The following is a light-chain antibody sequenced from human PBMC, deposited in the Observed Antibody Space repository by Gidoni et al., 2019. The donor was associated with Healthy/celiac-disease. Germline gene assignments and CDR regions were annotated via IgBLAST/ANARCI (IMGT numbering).Light chain of an antibody. CDR2: GAA. CDR1: QIVSSN. CDR3: QQYNNWPPEKLT. Sequence: EIVMTQSTATRSVSPGERATLSGRASQIVSSNLAWYQQKPGQAPRLLIYGAATRATGIPSRFSGSGSGTEFTLTISSLQSEDFAVYYCQQYNNWPPEKLTFGGGTKVEIK. V-gene: IGKV3-15*01. J-gene: IGKJ4*01.